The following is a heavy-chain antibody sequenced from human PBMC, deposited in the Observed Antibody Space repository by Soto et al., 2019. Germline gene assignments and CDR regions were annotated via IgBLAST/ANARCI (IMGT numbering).Heavy chain of an antibody. CDR1: DVPITGPTYS. D-gene: IGHD6-6*01. Sequence: SEPLSLTCIVSDVPITGPTYSWAWIRQPPGRGLEWIGSVFYGGTTYQNPSLTSRVAFSVDTSKNQVSLKLSSVTAADTALYYCARHVSSAGRPFYFDSWGQGTPVTVSS. CDR3: ARHVSSAGRPFYFDS. CDR2: VFYGGTT. J-gene: IGHJ4*02. V-gene: IGHV4-39*01.